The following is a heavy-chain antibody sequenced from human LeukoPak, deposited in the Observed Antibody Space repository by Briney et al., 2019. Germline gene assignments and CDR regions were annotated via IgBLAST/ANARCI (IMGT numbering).Heavy chain of an antibody. D-gene: IGHD1-26*01. Sequence: PGGSLRLSCAASGFTFSSYWMSWVRQAPGKGLEWVANIKQDGSEKYYVDSVKGRFTISRDNAKNSLYLQMNSLRAEDTAVYYCAKDLYSGSYLPLDFDYWGQGTLVTVSS. CDR2: IKQDGSEK. CDR3: AKDLYSGSYLPLDFDY. V-gene: IGHV3-7*01. CDR1: GFTFSSYW. J-gene: IGHJ4*02.